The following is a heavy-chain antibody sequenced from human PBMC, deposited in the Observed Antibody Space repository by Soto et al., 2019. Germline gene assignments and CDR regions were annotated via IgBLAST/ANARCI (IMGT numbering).Heavy chain of an antibody. Sequence: QVQLVQSGAEVKKPGASVKVSCKPSGYTLNTYYLHWVRQAPGQGLEWMGIIHPSGGGSTYAQKFLGRVTMIRDTSRSTVFMEVSSLRSADTAVYYCARGGHIAVVTDSFDYWGQVTLVTVS. CDR2: IHPSGGGS. D-gene: IGHD2-21*02. J-gene: IGHJ4*02. V-gene: IGHV1-46*02. CDR3: ARGGHIAVVTDSFDY. CDR1: GYTLNTYY.